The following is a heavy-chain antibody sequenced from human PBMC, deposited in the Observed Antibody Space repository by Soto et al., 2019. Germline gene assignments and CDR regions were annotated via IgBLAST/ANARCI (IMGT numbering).Heavy chain of an antibody. CDR2: IGTAGDT. Sequence: GGSLRLSCEASGFTFSGFDMHWVRQPTGKGLEWVSSIGTAGDTYYAVSVKGRFTISRDNAKNSLSLQMNSLRAGDMAVYFCAKSQEIGTHFLDSWGQGTQVTVSS. CDR3: AKSQEIGTHFLDS. D-gene: IGHD6-13*01. CDR1: GFTFSGFD. V-gene: IGHV3-13*01. J-gene: IGHJ4*02.